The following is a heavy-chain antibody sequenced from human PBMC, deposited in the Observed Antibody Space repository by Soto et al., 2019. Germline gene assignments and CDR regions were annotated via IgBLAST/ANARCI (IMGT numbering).Heavy chain of an antibody. CDR2: TYYNGNA. CDR3: ARHFVAVVIKGWGY. CDR1: GGSIDRSNYY. D-gene: IGHD3-10*01. V-gene: IGHV4-39*01. J-gene: IGHJ4*02. Sequence: QLQLQESGPGLVKPSETLSLTCNVSGGSIDRSNYYWDWLRPPPGKGLEWIGTTYYNGNAYYNPSLRNRVSMSVDTSKNQFSLKLISVTAADTAVYYCARHFVAVVIKGWGYWGQGKLVTVSS.